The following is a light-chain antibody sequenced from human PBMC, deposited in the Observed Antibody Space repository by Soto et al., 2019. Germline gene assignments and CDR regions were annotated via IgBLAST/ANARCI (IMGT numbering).Light chain of an antibody. J-gene: IGLJ3*02. Sequence: QSALTQPRSVSGSPGQSVTISCTGTSSDVGDYNYVSWYQQYPGKAPKLVIYDVSKRPSGVPDRFSGSKSGNTASLTISGLQAGDEADYYCCSFAGSYTFWVFGGGTQLTVL. CDR3: CSFAGSYTFWV. CDR2: DVS. CDR1: SSDVGDYNY. V-gene: IGLV2-11*01.